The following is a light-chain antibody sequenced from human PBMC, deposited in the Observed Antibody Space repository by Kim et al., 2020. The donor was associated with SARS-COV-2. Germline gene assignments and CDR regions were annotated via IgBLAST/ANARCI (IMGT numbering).Light chain of an antibody. Sequence: DIQMTQSPSSLSASVGDRVTITCRASQTINSLLNWYQQKPGKAPKLLIYATYSLQSGVPSRFRGSGSGTDFTLTISSLQPEDFATYYCQQSLSFPRTFGGGTKVDIK. CDR1: QTINSL. CDR3: QQSLSFPRT. J-gene: IGKJ4*01. V-gene: IGKV1-39*01. CDR2: ATY.